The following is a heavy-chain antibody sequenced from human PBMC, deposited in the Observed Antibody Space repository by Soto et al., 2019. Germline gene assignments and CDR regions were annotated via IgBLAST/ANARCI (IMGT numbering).Heavy chain of an antibody. V-gene: IGHV1-69*06. D-gene: IGHD2-15*01. CDR3: ARDCSGGSCYGYYDYYGRDV. Sequence: QVQLVQSGAEVKKPGSSVKVSCKASGGTFSSYAISWVRQAPGQGLEWMGGIIPIFGTANYAQKFQGRVTITADKSTSTAYMELSSLRSEDTAVYYCARDCSGGSCYGYYDYYGRDVWGQGTTVTVSS. CDR1: GGTFSSYA. CDR2: IIPIFGTA. J-gene: IGHJ6*02.